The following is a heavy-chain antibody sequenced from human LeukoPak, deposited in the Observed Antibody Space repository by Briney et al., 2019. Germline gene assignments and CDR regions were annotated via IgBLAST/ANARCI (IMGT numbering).Heavy chain of an antibody. V-gene: IGHV4-34*01. Sequence: SETLSLTCAVYGGSFSGYYWSWIRQPPGKGLEWIGEINHSGSTNYNPSLKSRVTISVDTSKNQFSLKLSSVTAADTAVYYCARTSPRLRITMIVAASSLRFYFDYWGQGTLVTVSS. D-gene: IGHD3-22*01. CDR3: ARTSPRLRITMIVAASSLRFYFDY. CDR2: INHSGST. CDR1: GGSFSGYY. J-gene: IGHJ4*02.